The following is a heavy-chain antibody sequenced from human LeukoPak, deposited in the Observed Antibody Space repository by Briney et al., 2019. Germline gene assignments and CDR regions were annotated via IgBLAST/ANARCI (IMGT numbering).Heavy chain of an antibody. V-gene: IGHV3-74*01. Sequence: GGPLRLSCVASGFSYSSYWMHWVRQAPGKGPVWVSRINSDGSSIRYANSVKGRFTISRDNANNTLDLQMNSLRAEDTAVYYCARSHYYDSSGSFNFNYGLDVWGQGTTVIVSS. J-gene: IGHJ6*02. D-gene: IGHD3-22*01. CDR1: GFSYSSYW. CDR3: ARSHYYDSSGSFNFNYGLDV. CDR2: INSDGSSI.